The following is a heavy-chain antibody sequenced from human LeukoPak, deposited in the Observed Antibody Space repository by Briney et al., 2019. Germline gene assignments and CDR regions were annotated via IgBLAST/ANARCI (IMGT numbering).Heavy chain of an antibody. J-gene: IGHJ3*02. CDR1: GFTVSSNY. Sequence: GSLRLSCAASGFTVSSNYMSWVRQAPGKGLEWVSVIYSGGSTYYADSVKGRFTISRDNSKNTLYLQMNSLRAKDTAVYYCARENGGLYAFDIWGQGTMVTVSS. D-gene: IGHD3-16*01. V-gene: IGHV3-66*01. CDR3: ARENGGLYAFDI. CDR2: IYSGGST.